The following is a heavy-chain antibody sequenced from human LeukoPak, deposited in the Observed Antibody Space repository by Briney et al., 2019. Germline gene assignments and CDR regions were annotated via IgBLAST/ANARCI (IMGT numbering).Heavy chain of an antibody. D-gene: IGHD3-3*01. CDR1: GYSISSGYY. V-gene: IGHV4-38-2*02. CDR2: IYHSGST. Sequence: SETLSLTCTVSGYSISSGYYWGWIRQPPGKGLEWIGSIYHSGSTYYNPSLKSRVTISVDTSKNRFSLKLSSVTAADTAVYYCARSTLTIFGVVNNWFDPWGQGTLVNVSS. J-gene: IGHJ5*02. CDR3: ARSTLTIFGVVNNWFDP.